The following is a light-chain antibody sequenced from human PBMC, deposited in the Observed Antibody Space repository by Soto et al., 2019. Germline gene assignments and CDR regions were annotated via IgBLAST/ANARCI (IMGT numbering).Light chain of an antibody. V-gene: IGLV2-23*02. Sequence: QSALTQPASVSGSPGQSITISCTGTSSNVGSYKLVSWYQQHPGKAPKLMIFEVNKRPSGVSNRFSGSKSGNTASLTISGLKVEDEADYYCCSYSISTAYLFGTGTKVTVL. J-gene: IGLJ1*01. CDR3: CSYSISTAYL. CDR2: EVN. CDR1: SSNVGSYKL.